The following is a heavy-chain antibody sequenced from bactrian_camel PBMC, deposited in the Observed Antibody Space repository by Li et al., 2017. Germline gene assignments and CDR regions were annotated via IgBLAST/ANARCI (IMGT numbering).Heavy chain of an antibody. CDR2: IDSAGST. J-gene: IGHJ4*01. V-gene: IGHV3S53*01. Sequence: QVQLVESGGGSVQAGGSLKLACTGSGFDYSRTCTGWFRQTVGKEREGVGDIDSAGSTVYADSVNGRYIISEDHAKDIVYLQMNNLKPEDSGMYYCAADEEVLDRLNGGSCDSKYWGQGTQVTVS. CDR3: AADEEVLDRLNGGSCDSKY. D-gene: IGHD2*01. CDR1: GFDYSRTC.